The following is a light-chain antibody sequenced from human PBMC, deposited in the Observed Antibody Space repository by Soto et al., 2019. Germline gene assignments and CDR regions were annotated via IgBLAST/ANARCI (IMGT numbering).Light chain of an antibody. J-gene: IGKJ5*01. CDR1: QSVSSY. V-gene: IGKV3-11*01. Sequence: DIVLTQSPATLSLSPGERATLSCRASQSVSSYLAWYQQKPGQAPRLLIYDASNRATGIPARFSGSGSGTDFTLTISSLEAEDFAVYHCQQRSNWVTFGQGTRLEIK. CDR3: QQRSNWVT. CDR2: DAS.